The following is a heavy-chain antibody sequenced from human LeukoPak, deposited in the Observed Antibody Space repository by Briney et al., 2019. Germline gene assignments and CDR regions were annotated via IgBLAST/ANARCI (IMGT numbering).Heavy chain of an antibody. Sequence: ASVKVSCKASGYTYTSYDINWVRQATGQGLEGMGWMNPNSGNTGYAQKFQGRVTMTRNTSISTAYMELSSLRSEDTAVYYCARNKRFLMPRAFYIWGQGTMVTVSS. V-gene: IGHV1-8*01. J-gene: IGHJ3*02. CDR3: ARNKRFLMPRAFYI. CDR2: MNPNSGNT. CDR1: GYTYTSYD. D-gene: IGHD2-2*01.